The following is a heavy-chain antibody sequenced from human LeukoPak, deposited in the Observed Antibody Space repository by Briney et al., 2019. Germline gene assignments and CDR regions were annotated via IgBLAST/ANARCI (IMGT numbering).Heavy chain of an antibody. CDR3: AKRYYDFPLDY. CDR1: GFTFSSYA. CDR2: ISSSGGSS. J-gene: IGHJ4*02. D-gene: IGHD3-3*01. Sequence: GGSLRLSCAASGFTFSSYAMSWVRQAPGKGLEWVSAISSSGGSSYYAGSVKGRFTISRDNSKNTLYLQMNNPRVEDTAVYYCAKRYYDFPLDYWGQGTLVTVSS. V-gene: IGHV3-23*01.